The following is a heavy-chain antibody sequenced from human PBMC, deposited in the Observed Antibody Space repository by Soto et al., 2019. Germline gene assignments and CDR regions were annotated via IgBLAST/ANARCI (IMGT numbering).Heavy chain of an antibody. CDR3: ERDGGAYYYYGMDV. CDR2: IYYSGST. J-gene: IGHJ6*02. D-gene: IGHD3-16*01. Sequence: SETLSLTCTVSGGSISSYYWSWIRQPPGKGLEWIGYIYYSGSTNYNPSLKGRVTISVDTSKNQYSLKLSSVTAADTAVYYCERDGGAYYYYGMDVWGQGTTVTVSS. V-gene: IGHV4-59*01. CDR1: GGSISSYY.